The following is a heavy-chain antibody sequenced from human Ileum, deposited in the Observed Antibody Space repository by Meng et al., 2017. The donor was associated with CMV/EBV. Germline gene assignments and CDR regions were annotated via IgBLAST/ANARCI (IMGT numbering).Heavy chain of an antibody. Sequence: ASVKVSCKASGYTFTDFGISWVRQAPGQGLEWMGWISTTTGSTNYAQKIQGRVTMTTDTSTSTAYMELRNLKSDDTAVYYCARDPFDYRFDPWGQGTLVTVSS. J-gene: IGHJ5*02. CDR3: ARDPFDYRFDP. CDR1: GYTFTDFG. V-gene: IGHV1-18*01. D-gene: IGHD4-11*01. CDR2: ISTTTGST.